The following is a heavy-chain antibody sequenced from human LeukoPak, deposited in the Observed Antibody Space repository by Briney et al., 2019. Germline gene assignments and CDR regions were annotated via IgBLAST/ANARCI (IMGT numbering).Heavy chain of an antibody. V-gene: IGHV1-2*06. Sequence: ASVKVSCKASGYIFTCYFIHWVRQAPGQGLEGMGRINPNSGDTNYAQKVQGRVTMTRDTSISTAYMELSRLRSDDTAVYYCATRPKNYYDCSGNDAFDIWGQGTMVTVSS. D-gene: IGHD3-22*01. J-gene: IGHJ3*02. CDR2: INPNSGDT. CDR3: ATRPKNYYDCSGNDAFDI. CDR1: GYIFTCYF.